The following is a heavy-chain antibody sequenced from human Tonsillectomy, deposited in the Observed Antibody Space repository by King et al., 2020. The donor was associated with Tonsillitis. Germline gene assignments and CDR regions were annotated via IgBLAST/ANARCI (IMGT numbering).Heavy chain of an antibody. Sequence: LQLQESGPGLVKPSETLSLTCTVSGGSVSSGSYYWSWIRQPPGKGLEWIGYIYYSGSTNYNPSLKSRVTISVDTSKNQFSLKLSSVTAADTAVYYCAGDEAAIAAAGQTWAFDIWGQGTMVTVSS. CDR1: GGSVSSGSYY. V-gene: IGHV4-61*01. CDR3: AGDEAAIAAAGQTWAFDI. D-gene: IGHD6-13*01. CDR2: IYYSGST. J-gene: IGHJ3*02.